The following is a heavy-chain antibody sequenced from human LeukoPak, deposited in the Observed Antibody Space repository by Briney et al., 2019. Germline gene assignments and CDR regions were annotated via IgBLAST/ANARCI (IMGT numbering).Heavy chain of an antibody. CDR3: ARYTAGPDY. Sequence: SEALSLTCAVYGVSFSGYYWSWIRQPPGKGLEWIGEINHSGSTNYNPSLKSRVTISVDTSKNQFSLKLSSVTAADTAVYYCARYTAGPDYWGQGTLVTVSS. J-gene: IGHJ4*02. CDR1: GVSFSGYY. D-gene: IGHD6-25*01. CDR2: INHSGST. V-gene: IGHV4-34*01.